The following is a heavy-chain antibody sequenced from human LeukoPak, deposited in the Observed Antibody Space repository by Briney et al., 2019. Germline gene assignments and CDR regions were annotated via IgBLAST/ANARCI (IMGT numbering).Heavy chain of an antibody. D-gene: IGHD6-19*01. CDR3: ARQDGSAWYYFDY. Sequence: ESLKISCKGSGYSFTHYWIGWVRQMPGKGLEWMGIIYPGDSDTRYSPSFQGQVTISADKSISTAYLQRNSLKASDTAMYYCARQDGSAWYYFDYWGQGTLVTVSS. CDR1: GYSFTHYW. V-gene: IGHV5-51*01. CDR2: IYPGDSDT. J-gene: IGHJ4*02.